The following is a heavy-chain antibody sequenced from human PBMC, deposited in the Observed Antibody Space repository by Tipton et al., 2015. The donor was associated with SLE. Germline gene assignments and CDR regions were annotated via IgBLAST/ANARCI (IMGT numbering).Heavy chain of an antibody. Sequence: TLSLTCSVSGGSVRSNYWIWIRQPPGKGLEWIGYISYGGGTNYNPSLKSRVTMSVDTAKNQFSLKLTSVTAGDTAVYYCARSSCTNGVCPFDCWGQGTLVTVSP. V-gene: IGHV4-59*08. CDR2: ISYGGGT. CDR3: ARSSCTNGVCPFDC. J-gene: IGHJ4*02. CDR1: GGSVRSNY. D-gene: IGHD2-8*01.